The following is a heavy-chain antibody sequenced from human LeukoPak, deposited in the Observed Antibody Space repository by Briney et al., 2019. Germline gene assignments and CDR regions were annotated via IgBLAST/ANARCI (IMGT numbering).Heavy chain of an antibody. J-gene: IGHJ3*02. D-gene: IGHD2-2*01. CDR1: GFTFSSYA. Sequence: PGGSLRLSCAASGFTFSSYAMSWVRQAPGKGLEWVSAISGSGGSTYYADSVKGRFTISRDNSKHTLYLQMNSPRAEDTTVYYCAKPTCSSTSCYSRMDAFDIWGQGTMVTVSS. V-gene: IGHV3-23*01. CDR3: AKPTCSSTSCYSRMDAFDI. CDR2: ISGSGGST.